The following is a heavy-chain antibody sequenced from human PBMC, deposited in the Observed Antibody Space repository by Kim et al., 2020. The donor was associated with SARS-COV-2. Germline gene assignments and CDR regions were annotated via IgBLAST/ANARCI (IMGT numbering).Heavy chain of an antibody. J-gene: IGHJ4*02. Sequence: DASVKSRITINPDTSKNQFSLQLNSVTPEDTAVYYCARDLQWELLSFDYWGQGTLVTVSS. V-gene: IGHV6-1*01. D-gene: IGHD1-26*01. CDR3: ARDLQWELLSFDY.